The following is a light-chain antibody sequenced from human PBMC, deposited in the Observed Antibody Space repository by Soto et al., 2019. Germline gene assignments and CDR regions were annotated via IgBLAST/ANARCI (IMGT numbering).Light chain of an antibody. Sequence: EIVMTQSPATLSVSPGERATLSCRASQSISSNLAWYQQKPGQAPRLLIYGASTRATGIPARFSGSGSGTEFTLTISSLQSEDFAVYYCQQCNNWPPITFGQGTRLENK. CDR2: GAS. CDR1: QSISSN. V-gene: IGKV3-15*01. CDR3: QQCNNWPPIT. J-gene: IGKJ5*01.